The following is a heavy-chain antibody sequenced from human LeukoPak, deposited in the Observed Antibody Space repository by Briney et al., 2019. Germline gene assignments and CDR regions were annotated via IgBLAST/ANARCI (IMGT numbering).Heavy chain of an antibody. J-gene: IGHJ4*02. CDR1: GGSISSGGYY. V-gene: IGHV4-31*03. Sequence: SQTLSLTCTVSGGSISSGGYYWSWIRQHPGKGLEWIGYIYYSGSTYYNPSLKSRVTISVDTSKNQFSLKLSSVTAADTAVYYCAGESVSSSYSLYFDYWGQGTLVTVSS. D-gene: IGHD6-6*01. CDR3: AGESVSSSYSLYFDY. CDR2: IYYSGST.